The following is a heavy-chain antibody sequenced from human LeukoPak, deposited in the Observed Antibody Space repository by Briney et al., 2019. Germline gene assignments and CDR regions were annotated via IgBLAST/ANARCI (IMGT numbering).Heavy chain of an antibody. CDR3: ARIPHPDYADAQ. Sequence: PGGSLRLSCAASGFTFRTYSMNWVRQAPGKGLEWVSYISSSGSTIYYADSVKGRFTVSRDNGKKLVHLQLNSLRAEDTAVYFCARIPHPDYADAQWGQGTLVIVSS. J-gene: IGHJ4*02. CDR1: GFTFRTYS. CDR2: ISSSGSTI. V-gene: IGHV3-48*04. D-gene: IGHD4-17*01.